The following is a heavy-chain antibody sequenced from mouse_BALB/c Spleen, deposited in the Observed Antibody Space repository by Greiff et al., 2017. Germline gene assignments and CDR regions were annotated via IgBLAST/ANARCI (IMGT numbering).Heavy chain of an antibody. Sequence: EVKLQESGPELMKPGASVKISCKASGYSFTSYYMHWVKQSHGKSLEWIGYIDPFNGGTSYNQKFKGKATLTVDKSSSTAYMHLSSLTSEDSAVYYCASREVDYDEVFDYWGQGTTLTVSS. J-gene: IGHJ2*01. CDR3: ASREVDYDEVFDY. V-gene: IGHV1S135*01. CDR2: IDPFNGGT. CDR1: GYSFTSYY. D-gene: IGHD2-4*01.